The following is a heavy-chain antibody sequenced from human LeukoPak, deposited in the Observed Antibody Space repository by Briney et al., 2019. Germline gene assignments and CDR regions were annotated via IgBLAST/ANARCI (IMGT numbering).Heavy chain of an antibody. J-gene: IGHJ4*02. Sequence: PSKTLSLTCTVSVGPISSYYWSWFRQPPGKGLEWIGYIYYSGSTNYNPSLKSRVTISVDTSKNQFSLKLSSVTAADTAVYYCARGYRGYYFDYWGQGTLVTVSS. CDR3: ARGYRGYYFDY. CDR2: IYYSGST. D-gene: IGHD5-18*01. V-gene: IGHV4-59*01. CDR1: VGPISSYY.